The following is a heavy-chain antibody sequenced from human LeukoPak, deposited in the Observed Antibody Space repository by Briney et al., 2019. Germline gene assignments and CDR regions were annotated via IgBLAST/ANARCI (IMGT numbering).Heavy chain of an antibody. V-gene: IGHV3-23*01. CDR1: GLAFSSYA. CDR3: ADFGVSGVRNNFY. D-gene: IGHD3-3*01. J-gene: IGHJ4*02. Sequence: GGSLRLSCAASGLAFSSYAMNWVRQPPGKGLEWVSTISVASITFYTDSVKGRFTISRDNSRNTVYLQMTSLRADDTAVYYCADFGVSGVRNNFYWGQGTLVTVSS. CDR2: ISVASIT.